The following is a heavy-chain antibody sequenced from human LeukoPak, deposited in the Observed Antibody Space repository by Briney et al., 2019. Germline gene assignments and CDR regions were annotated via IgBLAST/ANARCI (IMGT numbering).Heavy chain of an antibody. CDR3: ASQTFHYDTSGYFLFDN. CDR1: GYSFTSYW. D-gene: IGHD3-22*01. Sequence: GESLKISCKGSGYSFTSYWIGWVRQMPGKGLEWMGRIDPSDSYTNYSPSFQGHVTISADKSINTAYLQWSGLKASDTAMYYCASQTFHYDTSGYFLFDNWGQGTLVAVSS. J-gene: IGHJ4*02. CDR2: IDPSDSYT. V-gene: IGHV5-10-1*01.